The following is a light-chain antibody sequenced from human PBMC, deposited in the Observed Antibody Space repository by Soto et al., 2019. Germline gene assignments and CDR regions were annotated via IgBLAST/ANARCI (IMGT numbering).Light chain of an antibody. J-gene: IGKJ1*01. CDR3: QQYHSSWT. Sequence: DIQMTQSPSTLSASVGDRAIITCRASQSISSWLAWYQQKPGKAPNLLIYDASSLESGVPSRFSGSASGTEFTLTISSLQPDYLATYYCQQYHSSWTFGQGTKVEIK. CDR1: QSISSW. CDR2: DAS. V-gene: IGKV1-5*01.